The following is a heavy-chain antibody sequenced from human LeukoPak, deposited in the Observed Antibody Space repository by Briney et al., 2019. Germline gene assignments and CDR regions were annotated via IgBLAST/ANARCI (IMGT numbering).Heavy chain of an antibody. D-gene: IGHD4-17*01. CDR2: ISWNSGSI. CDR1: GFTFDDYA. CDR3: AKDDDYDDYQMDY. V-gene: IGHV3-9*01. Sequence: PGGSLRLSCAASGFTFDDYAMHWVRQAPGKGLEWVSGISWNSGSIGYADSVKGRFTISRDNAKNSLYLQMNSLRAEDTALYYCAKDDDYDDYQMDYWGQGTLVTVSS. J-gene: IGHJ4*02.